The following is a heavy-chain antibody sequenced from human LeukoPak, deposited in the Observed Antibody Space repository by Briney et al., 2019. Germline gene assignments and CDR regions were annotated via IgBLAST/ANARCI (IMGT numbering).Heavy chain of an antibody. Sequence: WGSLRLSYAASGFNFRSNGMYWVRQAPGKGLEWVAVIWYDGSNKYYGDSVKGRFTVSRDNSKNTLYLQMNSLRAEDTAVYYCAGGGTSAAGIDYWGQGTLVSLSS. CDR3: AGGGTSAAGIDY. D-gene: IGHD6-13*01. J-gene: IGHJ4*02. CDR1: GFNFRSNG. CDR2: IWYDGSNK. V-gene: IGHV3-33*07.